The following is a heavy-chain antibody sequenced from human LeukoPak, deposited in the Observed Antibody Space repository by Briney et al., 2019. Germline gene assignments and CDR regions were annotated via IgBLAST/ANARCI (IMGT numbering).Heavy chain of an antibody. CDR2: IYYSGST. Sequence: PSQTLSLTCTVSGGSISSGGYYWSWIRQHPGKGLEWIGYIYYSGSTYYNPSLKSRVTISVDTPKNQFSLKLSSVTAADTAVHYCARTSATHYFDYWGQGTLVTVSS. J-gene: IGHJ4*02. D-gene: IGHD1-26*01. V-gene: IGHV4-31*03. CDR3: ARTSATHYFDY. CDR1: GGSISSGGYY.